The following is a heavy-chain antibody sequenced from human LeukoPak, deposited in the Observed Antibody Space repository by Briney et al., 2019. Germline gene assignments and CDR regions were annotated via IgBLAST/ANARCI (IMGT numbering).Heavy chain of an antibody. CDR3: ARRGNNNHYYHTPGFDP. D-gene: IGHD3-22*01. CDR2: IYYSGST. V-gene: IGHV4-39*07. CDR1: GGSISSSSYY. J-gene: IGHJ5*02. Sequence: PSETLSLTCTVSGGSISSSSYYWGWIRQPPGKGLEWIGSIYYSGSTYYNPSLKSRVTISVDTSKNQFSLKLSSVTAADTAVYYCARRGNNNHYYHTPGFDPWGQGTLVTVS.